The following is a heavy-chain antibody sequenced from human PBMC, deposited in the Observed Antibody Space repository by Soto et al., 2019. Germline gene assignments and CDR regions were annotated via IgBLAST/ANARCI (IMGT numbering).Heavy chain of an antibody. CDR2: IIPIFGTA. V-gene: IGHV1-69*01. CDR1: GGTCSSYA. Sequence: QVQLVQSGAEVKKPGSSVKVSCKASGGTCSSYAISGVRQAPGQGLEWMGGIIPIFGTANYAQKLQGRVTITADESTSTAYMELSSLRSEDTAVYYCARAGDEYSSQNWFDPWGQGTLVTVSS. CDR3: ARAGDEYSSQNWFDP. J-gene: IGHJ5*02. D-gene: IGHD6-6*01.